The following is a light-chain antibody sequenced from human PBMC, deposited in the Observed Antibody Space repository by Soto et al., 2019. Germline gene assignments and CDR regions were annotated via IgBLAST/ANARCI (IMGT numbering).Light chain of an antibody. CDR1: SSDVGGYNY. CDR2: EVS. J-gene: IGLJ1*01. Sequence: QSALAQPRSVSGSPGQSVTISCTGTSSDVGGYNYVSWYQQHPGKAPKLMIYEVSNRPSGVSNSFSGSKSGNTASLTISGLQAEDEADYYCSSYTSSSTRVFGTGTKVTVL. CDR3: SSYTSSSTRV. V-gene: IGLV2-14*01.